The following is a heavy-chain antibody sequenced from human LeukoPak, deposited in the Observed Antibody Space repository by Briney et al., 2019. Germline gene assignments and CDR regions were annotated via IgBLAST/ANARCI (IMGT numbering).Heavy chain of an antibody. J-gene: IGHJ3*02. V-gene: IGHV4-59*01. CDR2: IYYSGST. CDR3: ARAGYYYDSSGYNYDAFDI. Sequence: SETLSLTCTVSGGSISSYYWSWIRQPPGKGLEWIGYIYYSGSTKYNPSLKSRVTISVDTSKNQFSLELSSVNAADTAVYYCARAGYYYDSSGYNYDAFDIWGQGTMVTVSS. D-gene: IGHD3-22*01. CDR1: GGSISSYY.